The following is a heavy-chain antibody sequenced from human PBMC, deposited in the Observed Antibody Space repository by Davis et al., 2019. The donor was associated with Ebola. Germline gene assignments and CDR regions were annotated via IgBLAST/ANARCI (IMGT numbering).Heavy chain of an antibody. CDR2: VYYSGST. V-gene: IGHV4-61*01. D-gene: IGHD6-13*01. CDR1: GGSVNSVSYS. Sequence: SETLSLTCTVSGGSVNSVSYSWTWIRQPPGKGLEWIGNVYYSGSTNYNPSFKSRVTISVDTPNNQFSLKLISVTAADTAVYYCARSPHPYGSSWFFDHWGQGTLVTVSS. J-gene: IGHJ4*02. CDR3: ARSPHPYGSSWFFDH.